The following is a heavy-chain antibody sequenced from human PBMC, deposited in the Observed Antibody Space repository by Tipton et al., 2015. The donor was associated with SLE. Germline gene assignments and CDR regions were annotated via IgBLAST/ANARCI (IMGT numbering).Heavy chain of an antibody. CDR1: GYTFTGYY. CDR2: INPNSGGT. Sequence: QLVQSGAEVKKPGASVKVSCKASGYTFTGYYMHWVRQAPGQGLEWMGWINPNSGGTNYAQKLQGRVTMTTDTSTSTAYMELRSLRSDDTAVYYCARASSSWVRGAFDYWGQGTLVTVSS. CDR3: ARASSSWVRGAFDY. J-gene: IGHJ4*02. D-gene: IGHD6-13*01. V-gene: IGHV1-2*02.